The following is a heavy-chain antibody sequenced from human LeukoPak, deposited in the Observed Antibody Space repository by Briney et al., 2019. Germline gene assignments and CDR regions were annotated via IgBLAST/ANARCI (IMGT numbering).Heavy chain of an antibody. CDR2: INHSGST. Sequence: SETLSLTCTVSGGSSSRSSYYWSWIRQPPGKGLEWIGEINHSGSTNYNPSLKSRVTISVDTSKNQFSLKLSSVTAADTAVYYCARRALIAVAGKFWFDPWGQGTLVTVSS. V-gene: IGHV4-39*07. D-gene: IGHD6-19*01. J-gene: IGHJ5*02. CDR1: GGSSSRSSYY. CDR3: ARRALIAVAGKFWFDP.